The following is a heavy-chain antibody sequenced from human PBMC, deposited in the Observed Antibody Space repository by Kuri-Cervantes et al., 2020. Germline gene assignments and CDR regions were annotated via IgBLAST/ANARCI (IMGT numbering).Heavy chain of an antibody. Sequence: GESLKISCAASGLTFSSYWMHWVRQAPGKGLVWVSRINSDGSSTTYADSVKGRFTISRDNAKDTLYLQMNSLRAEDTAVYYCARDVTMLFDYWGQGTLVTVSS. J-gene: IGHJ4*02. CDR2: INSDGSST. V-gene: IGHV3-74*01. CDR3: ARDVTMLFDY. D-gene: IGHD2-2*01. CDR1: GLTFSSYW.